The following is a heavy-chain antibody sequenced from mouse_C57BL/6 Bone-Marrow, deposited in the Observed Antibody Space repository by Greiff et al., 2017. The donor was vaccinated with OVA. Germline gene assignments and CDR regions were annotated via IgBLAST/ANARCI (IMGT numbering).Heavy chain of an antibody. D-gene: IGHD1-1*01. CDR3: ARQGYYYGSSYNFDY. V-gene: IGHV1-54*01. CDR1: GYAFTNSL. Sequence: VQLQQSGAELVRPGPSVKVSCKASGYAFTNSLIEWVKQRPGQGLEWIGVINPGSGGTNYNEKFKGKATLTADKYSSTAYMQLSSLTSEGSAVYFWARQGYYYGSSYNFDYWGQGTTLTVSS. CDR2: INPGSGGT. J-gene: IGHJ2*01.